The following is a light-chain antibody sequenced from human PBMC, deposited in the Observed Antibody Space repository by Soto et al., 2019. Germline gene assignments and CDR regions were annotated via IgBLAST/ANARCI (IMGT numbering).Light chain of an antibody. CDR1: SSDVGGYNY. V-gene: IGLV2-14*01. CDR2: EVS. CDR3: SSCTSSTTLDV. Sequence: QSALTQPASVSGSPGQSITISCTGTSSDVGGYNYVSWYQQYPGKAPKLMIYEVSKRPSGISNRFSGSKSGNTGSLTISGLSAEDEADYYCSSCTSSTTLDVFGTGTKVTVL. J-gene: IGLJ1*01.